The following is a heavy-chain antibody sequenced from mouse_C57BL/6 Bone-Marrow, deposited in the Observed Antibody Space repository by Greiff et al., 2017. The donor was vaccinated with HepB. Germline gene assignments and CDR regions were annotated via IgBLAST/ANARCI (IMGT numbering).Heavy chain of an antibody. D-gene: IGHD2-3*01. CDR3: VRQGGYYGEFAY. Sequence: EVKLVESGGGLVQPKGSLKLSCAASGFSFNTYAMNWVRQAPGKGLEWVARIRSKSNNYATYYADSVKDRFTISRDDSESMLYLQMNNLKTEDTAMYYCVRQGGYYGEFAYWGQGTLVTVSA. V-gene: IGHV10-1*01. J-gene: IGHJ3*01. CDR2: IRSKSNNYAT. CDR1: GFSFNTYA.